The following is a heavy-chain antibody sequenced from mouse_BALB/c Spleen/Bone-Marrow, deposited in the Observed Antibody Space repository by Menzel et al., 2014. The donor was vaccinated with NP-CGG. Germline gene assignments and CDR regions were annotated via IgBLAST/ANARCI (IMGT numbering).Heavy chain of an antibody. V-gene: IGHV1-87*01. CDR1: GYTFTSYW. J-gene: IGHJ4*01. CDR2: IYPGDGDT. Sequence: QVQLQQSGAELARPGASVKLSCKASGYTFTSYWMQWVKQRPGQGLEWIGAIYPGDGDTRNTQKFKGKATLTADKSSSTAYMQLSSLASEDTAVYYCARNYDYGSSWSAMAYWGQGTSVTVSS. D-gene: IGHD1-1*01. CDR3: ARNYDYGSSWSAMAY.